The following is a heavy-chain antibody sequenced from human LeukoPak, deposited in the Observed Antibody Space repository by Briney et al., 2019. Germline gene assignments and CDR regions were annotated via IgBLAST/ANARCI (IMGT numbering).Heavy chain of an antibody. CDR1: GYTFTSYY. CDR2: INPSGGST. D-gene: IGHD6-13*01. J-gene: IGHJ4*02. V-gene: IGHV1-46*01. CDR3: AVSGAAAAPFDY. Sequence: ASVKVSCKASGYTFTSYYMHWVRQAPGQGLEWMGIINPSGGSTSYAQKFQGRVTMTRDTSTSTVYMELSSLRSEDTAVYYCAVSGAAAAPFDYWGQGTLVTVSS.